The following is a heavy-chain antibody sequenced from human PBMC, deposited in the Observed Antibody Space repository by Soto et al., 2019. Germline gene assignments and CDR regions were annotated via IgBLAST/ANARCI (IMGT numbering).Heavy chain of an antibody. J-gene: IGHJ5*02. CDR2: ISYDGSNK. D-gene: IGHD3-10*01. Sequence: QVQLVESGGGVVQPGRSLRPSCAASGFTFSSYAMHWVRQAPGKGLEWVAVISYDGSNKYYADSVKGRLTISRDNSKNTLYLQMNSLRAEDTAVYYCARDYYYGSGSSPSNWFDPWGQGTLVTVSS. V-gene: IGHV3-30-3*01. CDR3: ARDYYYGSGSSPSNWFDP. CDR1: GFTFSSYA.